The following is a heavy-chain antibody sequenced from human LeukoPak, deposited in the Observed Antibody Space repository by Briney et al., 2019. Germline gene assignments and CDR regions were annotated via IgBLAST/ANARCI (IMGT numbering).Heavy chain of an antibody. J-gene: IGHJ6*03. D-gene: IGHD2-15*01. CDR2: INPSGGST. CDR1: GYTFTSYY. Sequence: ASVKVSCKASGYTFTSYYKHWVRQAPGQGFEWMGIINPSGGSTSYAQKFQGRVTMTRDTSTSTVYMELSSLRSEDTAVYYCARAEVVVRYVDVWGKGTTVTVSS. V-gene: IGHV1-46*01. CDR3: ARAEVVVRYVDV.